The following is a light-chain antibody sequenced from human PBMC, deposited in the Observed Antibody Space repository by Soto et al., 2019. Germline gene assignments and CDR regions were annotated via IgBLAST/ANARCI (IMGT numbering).Light chain of an antibody. Sequence: DIVMTQSPDSLAVSLGERATINCKSSQTVLDSSNDKDFLTWYQQKAGQPPKLLIYWASTREFGVPDRFSGSASGTDFTLTISLLQAEDVAVYYCQQYYSPPRTFGHGTKVDIK. V-gene: IGKV4-1*01. CDR3: QQYYSPPRT. CDR1: QTVLDSSNDKDF. J-gene: IGKJ1*01. CDR2: WAS.